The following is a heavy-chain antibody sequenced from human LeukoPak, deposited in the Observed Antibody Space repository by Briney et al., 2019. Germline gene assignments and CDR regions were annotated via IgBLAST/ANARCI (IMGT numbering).Heavy chain of an antibody. CDR2: ISAYNGNT. J-gene: IGHJ4*02. CDR1: GYTFTSYG. Sequence: ASVKVSCKASGYTFTSYGIRWVRQAPGQGLEWMGWISAYNGNTNYAQKLQGRVTMTTDTSTSTAYMELRSLRSDDTAVYYCARVVRGLYSSGWFDYWGQGTLVTVSS. V-gene: IGHV1-18*01. CDR3: ARVVRGLYSSGWFDY. D-gene: IGHD6-19*01.